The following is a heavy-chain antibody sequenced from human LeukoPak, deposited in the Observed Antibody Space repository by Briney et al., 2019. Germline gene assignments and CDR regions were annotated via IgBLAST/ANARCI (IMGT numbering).Heavy chain of an antibody. CDR1: GFTFDDYG. CDR3: AELGITMIGGV. V-gene: IGHV3-20*04. Sequence: GGSLRLSCAASGFTFDDYGMSWVRQAPGKGLEWVSGINWNGGSTGYADSVKGRFTISRDNAKNSLYLQMNSLGAEDTAVYYCAELGITMIGGVWGKGTTVTISS. CDR2: INWNGGST. D-gene: IGHD3-10*02. J-gene: IGHJ6*04.